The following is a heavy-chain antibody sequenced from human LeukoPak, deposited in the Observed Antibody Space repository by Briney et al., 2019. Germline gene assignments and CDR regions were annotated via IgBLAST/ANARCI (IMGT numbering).Heavy chain of an antibody. CDR1: GYTFTSYY. D-gene: IGHD6-13*01. CDR2: IIPIFGTA. CDR3: ARDRTNFPHVSSWKPDFDY. Sequence: SVTVSCTASGYTFTSYYMHWVRQAPGQGLEWMGGIIPIFGTANYAQKFQGRVTITADESTSTAYMELSSLRSEDTAVYYCARDRTNFPHVSSWKPDFDYWGQGTLVTVSS. J-gene: IGHJ4*02. V-gene: IGHV1-69*13.